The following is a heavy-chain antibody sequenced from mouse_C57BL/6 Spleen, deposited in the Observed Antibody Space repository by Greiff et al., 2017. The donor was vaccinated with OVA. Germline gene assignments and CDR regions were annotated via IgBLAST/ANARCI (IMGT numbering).Heavy chain of an antibody. J-gene: IGHJ3*01. V-gene: IGHV1-64*01. Sequence: VQLQQPGAELVKPGASVKLSCKASGYTFTSYWMHWVKQRPGQGLEWIGMIHPNSGSTNYNEKFKSKATLTVDKSSSTAYMQLSSLTSEDSAVYYCAREGLFPAWFAYWGQGTLVTVSA. D-gene: IGHD1-1*02. CDR1: GYTFTSYW. CDR3: AREGLFPAWFAY. CDR2: IHPNSGST.